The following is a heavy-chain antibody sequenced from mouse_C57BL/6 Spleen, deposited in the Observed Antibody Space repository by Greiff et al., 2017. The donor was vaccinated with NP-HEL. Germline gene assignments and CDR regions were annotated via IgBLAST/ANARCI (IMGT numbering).Heavy chain of an antibody. CDR3: ARGSGSSLAWFAY. CDR2: INPSSGYT. J-gene: IGHJ3*01. D-gene: IGHD1-1*01. Sequence: QVQLQQSGAELARPGASVKMSCKASGYTFTSYTMHWVKQRPGQGLEWIGYINPSSGYTKYNQKFKDKATLTADKSSSTAYMQLSSLTSEDSAVYYCARGSGSSLAWFAYWGQGTLVTVSA. CDR1: GYTFTSYT. V-gene: IGHV1-4*01.